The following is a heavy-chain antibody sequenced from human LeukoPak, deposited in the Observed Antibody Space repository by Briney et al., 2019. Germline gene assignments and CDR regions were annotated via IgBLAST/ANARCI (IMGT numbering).Heavy chain of an antibody. J-gene: IGHJ4*02. CDR1: GYTFTSYD. V-gene: IGHV1-8*01. Sequence: ASVKVSCKAPGYTFTSYDINWVRQATGQGLEWMGWMNPNSGNTGYAQKFQGRVTMTRNTSISTAYMELSSLRSEDTAVYYCARGVGAAAGTGVDNWGQGTLVTVSS. CDR3: ARGVGAAAGTGVDN. D-gene: IGHD6-13*01. CDR2: MNPNSGNT.